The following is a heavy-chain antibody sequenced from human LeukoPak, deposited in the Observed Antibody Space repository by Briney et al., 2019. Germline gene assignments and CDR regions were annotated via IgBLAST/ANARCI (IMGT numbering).Heavy chain of an antibody. D-gene: IGHD3-10*01. V-gene: IGHV3-30*01. J-gene: IGHJ6*03. CDR2: ISFDGSNK. Sequence: GGSLRLSCAASGFTFSTYAIHWVRQAPGKGLEWVAIISFDGSNKYYADSVKGRFTISRDNSKSTLYLQMNSLRAEDTAVYYCATDGSGSSNYYYYYMDVWGKGTTVTVSS. CDR1: GFTFSTYA. CDR3: ATDGSGSSNYYYYYMDV.